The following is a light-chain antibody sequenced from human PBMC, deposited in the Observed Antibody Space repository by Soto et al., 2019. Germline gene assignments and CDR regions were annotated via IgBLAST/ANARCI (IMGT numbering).Light chain of an antibody. CDR2: GAS. CDR1: QSVSSN. Sequence: EIVMTQSPATLSVSPGERATLSCRASQSVSSNLAWYQQKPGQAPRLLVYGASTRATGIPARFSGSGSGTEFTLTISSLQSEDFTVYYCQKYNNWPLTFGGGTKVEIK. V-gene: IGKV3-15*01. J-gene: IGKJ4*01. CDR3: QKYNNWPLT.